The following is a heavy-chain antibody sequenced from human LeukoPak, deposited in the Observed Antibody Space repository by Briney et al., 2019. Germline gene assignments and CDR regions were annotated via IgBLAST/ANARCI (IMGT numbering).Heavy chain of an antibody. CDR2: IKQDGSEK. D-gene: IGHD5-12*01. V-gene: IGHV3-7*01. CDR3: AREGGYNYYYYYYMDV. Sequence: GGSLRLSXAASAFTFSSYWMSWVRQAPGKGLEWLANIKQDGSEKYYVDSVKGRFTISRDNAKNSVYLQMDSLRAEDTAVYYCAREGGYNYYYYYYMDVWGKGTTVTVSS. J-gene: IGHJ6*03. CDR1: AFTFSSYW.